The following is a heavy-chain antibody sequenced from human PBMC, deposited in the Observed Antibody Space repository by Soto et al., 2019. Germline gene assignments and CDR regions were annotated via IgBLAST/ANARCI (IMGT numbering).Heavy chain of an antibody. CDR1: GFAFSSLW. V-gene: IGHV3-7*01. CDR2: IKEDGSVE. J-gene: IGHJ4*02. Sequence: EVQLVESGGGLVQPGGSLRLSCAASGFAFSSLWMSWVRQAPGKGLVWVASIKEDGSVEDYVDSVRGRFRISRDNAKNSLDLQMNSLRGEDTSRYYCVRDYGGYLGQGVLVTVSS. CDR3: VRDYGGY. D-gene: IGHD3-10*01.